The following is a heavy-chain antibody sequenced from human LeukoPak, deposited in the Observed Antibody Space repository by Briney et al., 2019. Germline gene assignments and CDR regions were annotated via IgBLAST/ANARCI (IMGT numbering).Heavy chain of an antibody. V-gene: IGHV4-34*01. J-gene: IGHJ6*02. D-gene: IGHD3-3*01. Sequence: PSETLSLTCAVYGVSFSGYYWSWIRQPPGKGLEWIGEINHSGSTNYNPSLKSRVTISVDTSKNQFSLKLSSVTAADTAVYYCARGLASTYYDFWSGYSTGYYYYGMDVWGQGTTVTVSS. CDR1: GVSFSGYY. CDR3: ARGLASTYYDFWSGYSTGYYYYGMDV. CDR2: INHSGST.